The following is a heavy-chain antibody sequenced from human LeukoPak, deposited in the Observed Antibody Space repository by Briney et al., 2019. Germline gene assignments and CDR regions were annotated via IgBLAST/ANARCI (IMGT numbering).Heavy chain of an antibody. Sequence: SVKVSCKASGGTFSSYAISWVRQAPGQGLEWMGRIIPILGIANYAQKFQGRVTITADKSTSTAYMELSSLRSEDTAVYYCARAPRLRFLDYHYYGMDVWGQGTTVTVSS. CDR1: GGTFSSYA. V-gene: IGHV1-69*04. D-gene: IGHD3-3*01. CDR3: ARAPRLRFLDYHYYGMDV. CDR2: IIPILGIA. J-gene: IGHJ6*02.